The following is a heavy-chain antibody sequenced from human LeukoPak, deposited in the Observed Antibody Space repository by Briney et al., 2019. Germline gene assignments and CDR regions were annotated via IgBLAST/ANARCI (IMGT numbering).Heavy chain of an antibody. V-gene: IGHV1-2*06. CDR2: INPNSGGT. Sequence: GASVNVSCKASGYTFTGYYMHWVRQAPGQGLEWMGRINPNSGGTNYAQKFQGRVTMTRDTSISTAYMELSRLRSDDTAVYYCARGPPSNYDFWSGHPYYFAYWGREPWSPSPQ. CDR1: GYTFTGYY. CDR3: ARGPPSNYDFWSGHPYYFAY. J-gene: IGHJ4*02. D-gene: IGHD3-3*01.